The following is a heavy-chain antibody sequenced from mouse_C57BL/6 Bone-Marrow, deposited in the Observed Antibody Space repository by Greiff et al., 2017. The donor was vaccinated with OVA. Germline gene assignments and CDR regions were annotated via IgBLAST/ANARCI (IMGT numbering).Heavy chain of an antibody. V-gene: IGHV1-19*01. J-gene: IGHJ4*01. Sequence: EVKLMESGPVLVKPGASVKMSCKASGYTFTDYYMNWVKQSHGKSLEWIGVINPYNGGTSYNQKFKGKATLTVDKSSSTAYMELNSLTSEDSAVYYGLYYYGSSYAMDYWGQGTSVTVSS. CDR3: LYYYGSSYAMDY. CDR2: INPYNGGT. CDR1: GYTFTDYY. D-gene: IGHD1-1*01.